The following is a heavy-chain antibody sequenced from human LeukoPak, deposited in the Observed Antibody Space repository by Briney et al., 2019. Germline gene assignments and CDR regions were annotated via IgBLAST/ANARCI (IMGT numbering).Heavy chain of an antibody. D-gene: IGHD2-15*01. CDR3: ATEKDILPDS. CDR2: FDPGDDET. V-gene: IGHV1-24*01. CDR1: GYSLSELS. J-gene: IGHJ5*01. Sequence: ASVNVSCKDSGYSLSELSMHWLRQAPGQGLKGMEWFDPGDDETIYAQKFEGRVQMTEDRSTDPAYLELSRLRSEDRVVYFCATEKDILPDSWGHGNPVTVSS.